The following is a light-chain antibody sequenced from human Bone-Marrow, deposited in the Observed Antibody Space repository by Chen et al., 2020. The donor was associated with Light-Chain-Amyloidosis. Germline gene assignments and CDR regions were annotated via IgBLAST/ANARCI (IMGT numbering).Light chain of an antibody. Sequence: QSALTQPASVSGSPGQSIPISCTGTSSDVGGDNHVSWYQQHPDKAPKLMIYDVTNRPSWVPDRFSCSKSDNTASLTISGLQTEDEADYFCSSYTITNTLVFGSGTRVTVL. V-gene: IGLV2-14*01. CDR2: DVT. CDR3: SSYTITNTLV. CDR1: SSDVGGDNH. J-gene: IGLJ1*01.